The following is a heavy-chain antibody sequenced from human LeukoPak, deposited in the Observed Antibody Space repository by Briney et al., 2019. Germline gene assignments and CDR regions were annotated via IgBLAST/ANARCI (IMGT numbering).Heavy chain of an antibody. CDR1: GFTFSSYA. CDR3: ANLITMIVVVTGAPFDY. J-gene: IGHJ4*02. V-gene: IGHV3-23*01. Sequence: PGGSLRLSCAASGFTFSSYAMSWVRQAPGKGLDWVSAISGGGGSTYYADSVKGRFTISRDNSKNTLYLQMNSLRAEDTAVYYCANLITMIVVVTGAPFDYWGQGTLVTVSS. D-gene: IGHD3-22*01. CDR2: ISGGGGST.